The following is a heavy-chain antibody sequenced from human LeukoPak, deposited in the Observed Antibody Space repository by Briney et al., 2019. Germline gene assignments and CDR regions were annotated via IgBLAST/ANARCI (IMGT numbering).Heavy chain of an antibody. CDR2: IYHSGST. CDR3: ARGRCSGGSCYYFDY. Sequence: SGTLSLTCAVSGGSISSSNWWSWVRQPPGKGLEWIGEIYHSGSTNYNPSLKSRVTISVDKSKNQFSLKLSSVTAADTVVYYCARGRCSGGSCYYFDYWGQGTLVTVSS. V-gene: IGHV4-4*02. J-gene: IGHJ4*02. CDR1: GGSISSSNW. D-gene: IGHD2-15*01.